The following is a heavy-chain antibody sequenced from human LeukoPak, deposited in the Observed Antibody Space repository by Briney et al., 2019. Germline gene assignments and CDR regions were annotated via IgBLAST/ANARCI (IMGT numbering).Heavy chain of an antibody. CDR1: GVTPTTFF. Sequence: GRSLRPSPAASGVTPTTFFVHSGREAAGTRLEYGSGFSINGDNRYYAISVKGRFTISRDNSKNTVWVQMGSLRPEDTGVYFCARGRGDTSARTFFDYRGGEGSLITVSS. J-gene: IGHJ4*02. D-gene: IGHD3/OR15-3a*01. CDR3: ARGRGDTSARTFFDYR. CDR2: FSINGDNR. V-gene: IGHV3-64*01.